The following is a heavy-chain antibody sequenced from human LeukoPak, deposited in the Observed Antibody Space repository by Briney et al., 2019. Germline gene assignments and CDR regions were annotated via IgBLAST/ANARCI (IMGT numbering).Heavy chain of an antibody. CDR1: GGSISSGSYY. D-gene: IGHD2-15*01. CDR2: IYYSGST. Sequence: SETLSLTCTVSGGSISSGSYYWSWIRQHPGKGLEWIGYIYYSGSTYYNPSLKSRATISKDTSKNQFSLKLSSVTAADTAVYYCARYCSGGSCYYFDYWGQGTLVTVSS. V-gene: IGHV4-31*03. J-gene: IGHJ4*02. CDR3: ARYCSGGSCYYFDY.